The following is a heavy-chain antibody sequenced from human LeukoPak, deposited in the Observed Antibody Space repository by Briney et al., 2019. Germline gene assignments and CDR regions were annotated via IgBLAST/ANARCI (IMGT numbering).Heavy chain of an antibody. J-gene: IGHJ6*02. Sequence: GASVKVSCKVSGYTLTELSMHWVRQAPGKGLEWMGGFDPEDGETIYAQKFQGRVTMTEDTSTDAAYMELSSLRSEDTAVYYCAKSLAVAGYYYGMDVRGQGTTVTVSS. CDR1: GYTLTELS. CDR2: FDPEDGET. CDR3: AKSLAVAGYYYGMDV. V-gene: IGHV1-24*01. D-gene: IGHD6-19*01.